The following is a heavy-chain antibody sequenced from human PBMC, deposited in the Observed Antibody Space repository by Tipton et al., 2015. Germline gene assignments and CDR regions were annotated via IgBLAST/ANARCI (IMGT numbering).Heavy chain of an antibody. D-gene: IGHD2-2*02. CDR1: GVSISSYY. Sequence: TLSLTCTVSGVSISSYYWTWIRQSPGKGLQWVGNVFHTGATSYNSSLKSRLTFSIDTSKNQVSLRLSSVTAADTAVYYCAGGAYTYNWFDPWGQGPLVTFSS. J-gene: IGHJ5*02. CDR2: VFHTGAT. V-gene: IGHV4-59*01. CDR3: AGGAYTYNWFDP.